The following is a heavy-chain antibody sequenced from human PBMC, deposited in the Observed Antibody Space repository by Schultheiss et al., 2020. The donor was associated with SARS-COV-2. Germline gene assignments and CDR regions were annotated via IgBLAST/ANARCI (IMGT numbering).Heavy chain of an antibody. CDR3: ARGMTL. CDR1: GGSISSYY. CDR2: INHSGST. Sequence: SETLSLTCTVSGGSISSYYWSWIRQPPGKGLEWIGEINHSGSTNYNPSLKSRVTISVDTSKNQFSLKLSSVTAAYTAVYYCARGMTLWGQGTLVTVSS. J-gene: IGHJ4*02. V-gene: IGHV4-34*01.